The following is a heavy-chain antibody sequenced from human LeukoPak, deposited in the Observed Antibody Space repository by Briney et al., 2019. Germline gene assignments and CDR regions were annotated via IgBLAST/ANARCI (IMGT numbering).Heavy chain of an antibody. D-gene: IGHD6-13*01. V-gene: IGHV4-34*01. CDR3: ARRRRWWQQLTPTPSPFDY. CDR2: INHSGST. J-gene: IGHJ4*02. Sequence: PSETLSLTCAVYGGSFSGYYWSWIRQPPGKGLEWIGEINHSGSTNYNPSLMSRVTISVDTSKNQFSLKLSSVTAADTAVYYCARRRRWWQQLTPTPSPFDYWGQGTLVTVSS. CDR1: GGSFSGYY.